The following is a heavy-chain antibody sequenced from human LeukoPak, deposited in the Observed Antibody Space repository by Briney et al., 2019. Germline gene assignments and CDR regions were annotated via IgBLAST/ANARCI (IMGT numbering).Heavy chain of an antibody. CDR3: AKWGDYDVLTGYYVSDY. CDR1: GFTFSNYA. Sequence: GGSLKLSCAASGFTFSNYAISWGRPAPGEGLEWVSAITGSGGNTYYADSVKGRFTISRDNSKNTVFLQMNSLRAEDTAVYYCAKWGDYDVLTGYYVSDYWGQGTLVTVSS. J-gene: IGHJ4*02. CDR2: ITGSGGNT. V-gene: IGHV3-23*01. D-gene: IGHD3-9*01.